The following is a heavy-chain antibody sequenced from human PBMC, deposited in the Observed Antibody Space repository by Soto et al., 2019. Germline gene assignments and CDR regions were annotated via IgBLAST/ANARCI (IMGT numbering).Heavy chain of an antibody. CDR1: GFTCSSCA. D-gene: IGHD3-3*01. CDR3: AKYLQPSYYDFWSGYYGTGYYYGMDV. V-gene: IGHV3-23*01. Sequence: VGSPRLSCDASGFTCSSCAMSWVRRAPGKGRAWVSAVSGRGGSTYYAGSVKGQFTISRDNSKNTLYLQMNSLRAEDTAVYYGAKYLQPSYYDFWSGYYGTGYYYGMDVWGQGTTLTASS. CDR2: VSGRGGST. J-gene: IGHJ6*02.